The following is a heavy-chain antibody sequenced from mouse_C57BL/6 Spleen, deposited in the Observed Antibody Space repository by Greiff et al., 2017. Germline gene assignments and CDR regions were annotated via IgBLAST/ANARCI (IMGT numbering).Heavy chain of an antibody. CDR3: ARGNYYGSSNEGFAY. Sequence: QVQLQQSGAELVRPGASVKLSCKASGYTFTDYYINWVKQRPGQGLEWIARIYPGSGNTYYNEKFKGKATLTAEKSSSTAYMQLSSLTSEDSAVYFCARGNYYGSSNEGFAYWGQGTLVTVSA. D-gene: IGHD1-1*01. CDR1: GYTFTDYY. CDR2: IYPGSGNT. J-gene: IGHJ3*01. V-gene: IGHV1-76*01.